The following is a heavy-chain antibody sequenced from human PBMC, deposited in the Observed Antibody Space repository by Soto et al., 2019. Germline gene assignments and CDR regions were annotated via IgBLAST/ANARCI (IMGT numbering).Heavy chain of an antibody. Sequence: PGGSLRLSCAASGFTFSSYSMNWVRQGPGKGLEWVSYISSSSSTIYYADSVKGRFTISRDNAKNSLYLQMNSLRAEDTAVYFCARDNPSHYDFPNWFDPWGQGTLVTVSS. J-gene: IGHJ5*02. D-gene: IGHD3-3*01. CDR2: ISSSSSTI. V-gene: IGHV3-48*01. CDR1: GFTFSSYS. CDR3: ARDNPSHYDFPNWFDP.